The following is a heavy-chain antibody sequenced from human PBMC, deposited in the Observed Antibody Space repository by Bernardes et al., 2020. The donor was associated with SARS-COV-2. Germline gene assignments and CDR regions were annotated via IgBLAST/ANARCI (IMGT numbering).Heavy chain of an antibody. D-gene: IGHD5-12*01. Sequence: ASVKVSCMASGYTFTSYGISWVRQAPGQGLEWMGWISAYNGNTNYAQKLQGRVTMTTDTSTSTAYMELRSLRSDDTAVYYCAREWLQYYYFDYWGQGTLVTVSS. CDR3: AREWLQYYYFDY. CDR2: ISAYNGNT. V-gene: IGHV1-18*01. J-gene: IGHJ4*02. CDR1: GYTFTSYG.